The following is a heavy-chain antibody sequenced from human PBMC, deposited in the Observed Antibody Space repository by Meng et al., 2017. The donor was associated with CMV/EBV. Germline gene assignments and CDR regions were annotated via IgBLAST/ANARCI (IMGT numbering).Heavy chain of an antibody. CDR2: INHNGST. J-gene: IGHJ5*02. CDR3: ARGLMVRGSRVNWFDP. D-gene: IGHD3-10*01. V-gene: IGHV4-34*01. Sequence: QVQLQQWGAGLLKPSETLSLTCAVYGGSFSGYYWSWIRQPPGKGLEWIGEINHNGSTNYNPSLKSRVTISVDTSKNQFSLKLSSVTAADTAVYYCARGLMVRGSRVNWFDPWGQGTLVTVSS. CDR1: GGSFSGYY.